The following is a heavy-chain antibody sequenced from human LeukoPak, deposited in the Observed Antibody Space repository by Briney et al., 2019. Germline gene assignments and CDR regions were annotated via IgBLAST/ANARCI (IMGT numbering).Heavy chain of an antibody. Sequence: GRPLRLSCGASGFTFSSYGTHWVRQSPGKGLEWVAVISYEGSNRYYADSVKGRFTISRDNSKITLYLQMNSLRAGDTAVYYCAKDGGYSSGWYSGHDAFDIWGQGTMVTVSS. D-gene: IGHD6-19*01. CDR2: ISYEGSNR. CDR1: GFTFSSYG. V-gene: IGHV3-30*18. CDR3: AKDGGYSSGWYSGHDAFDI. J-gene: IGHJ3*02.